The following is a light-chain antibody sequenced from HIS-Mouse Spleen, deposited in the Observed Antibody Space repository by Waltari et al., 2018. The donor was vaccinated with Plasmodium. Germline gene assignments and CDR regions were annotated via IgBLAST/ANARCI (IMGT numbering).Light chain of an antibody. Sequence: QSALTQPASVSGSPGQSITISCTGTSSDVGGYNYVSWYQQHPVKAPKLMIYEVSNRPSGVPNRFSGSKSGNTASLTISGLQAEDEADYYCSSYTSSSTLDVFGTGTKVTVL. CDR2: EVS. CDR1: SSDVGGYNY. J-gene: IGLJ1*01. V-gene: IGLV2-14*01. CDR3: SSYTSSSTLDV.